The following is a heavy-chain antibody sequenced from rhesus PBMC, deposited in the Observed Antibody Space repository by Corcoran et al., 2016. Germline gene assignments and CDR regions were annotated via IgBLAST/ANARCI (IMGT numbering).Heavy chain of an antibody. CDR1: GASISRYL. Sequence: QVQLPESGPGLVKPSETLSLTCAVSGASISRYLWSGIRHPPGKGLEGIGESNGNSGSTYYNPSIKGRVTISKDASKNQFSLKLSSVTAADTAVYYGATSITICGGVDWGQGVLVTVSS. J-gene: IGHJ4*01. CDR3: ATSITICGGVD. CDR2: SNGNSGST. D-gene: IGHD3-3*01. V-gene: IGHV4-80*01.